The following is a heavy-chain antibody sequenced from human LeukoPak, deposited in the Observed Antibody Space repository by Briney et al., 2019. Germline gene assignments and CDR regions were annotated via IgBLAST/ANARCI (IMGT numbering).Heavy chain of an antibody. CDR3: ARGGYTSSWYISRDY. J-gene: IGHJ4*02. Sequence: GGSLRLSCAASAFTFSRYWMTWVRQAPGKGLEWVANIKEDGSEKYYVDSVKGGFSISRDNTKNSLYLQMNSLRAEDTAVYYCARGGYTSSWYISRDYWGQGTLVTVSS. CDR1: AFTFSRYW. D-gene: IGHD6-13*01. CDR2: IKEDGSEK. V-gene: IGHV3-7*01.